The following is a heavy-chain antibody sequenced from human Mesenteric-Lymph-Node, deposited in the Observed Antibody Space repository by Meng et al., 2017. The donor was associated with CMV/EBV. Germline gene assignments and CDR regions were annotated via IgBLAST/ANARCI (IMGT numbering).Heavy chain of an antibody. J-gene: IGHJ4*02. CDR1: GGSFSGYY. CDR2: IFHSGRA. Sequence: GSLRLSCAVYGGSFSGYYWSWIRQPPGKGLEWIGNIFHSGRAFYNPSLKSRVTISVDTSKNQFSLKLSSVTAADTAVYYCARGGGDFWSGYSDYWGQGTLVTVSS. D-gene: IGHD3-3*01. CDR3: ARGGGDFWSGYSDY. V-gene: IGHV4-34*01.